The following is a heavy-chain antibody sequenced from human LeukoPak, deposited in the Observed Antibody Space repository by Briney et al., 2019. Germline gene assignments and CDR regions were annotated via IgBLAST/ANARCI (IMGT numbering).Heavy chain of an antibody. J-gene: IGHJ5*02. V-gene: IGHV3-30*18. CDR2: ISYDGSNK. CDR1: GFTFSSYG. Sequence: GGSLRLSCAASGFTFSSYGMHWVRQAPGKGLEWVAVISYDGSNKYYADSVKGRFTISRDNSKNTLYLQMNSLRAEDTAVYYCAKDLEQQLDNWLDPWGQGTLVTVSS. CDR3: AKDLEQQLDNWLDP. D-gene: IGHD6-13*01.